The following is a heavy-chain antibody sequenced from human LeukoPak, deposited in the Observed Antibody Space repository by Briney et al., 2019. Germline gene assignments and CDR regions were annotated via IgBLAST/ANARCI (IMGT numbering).Heavy chain of an antibody. CDR1: GGTFSSYA. J-gene: IGHJ4*02. CDR2: IIPILGIA. Sequence: SVKVSCKASGGTFSSYAISWVRQAPGQGLEWMGRIIPILGIANYAQKFQGRVTITADKSTSTAYMELSSLRSEDTAVYYCARVAAAGPFDYWGQGTLVTVSS. V-gene: IGHV1-69*04. CDR3: ARVAAAGPFDY. D-gene: IGHD6-13*01.